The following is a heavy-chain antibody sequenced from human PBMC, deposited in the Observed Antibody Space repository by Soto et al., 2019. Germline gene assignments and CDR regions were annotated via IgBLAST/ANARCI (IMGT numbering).Heavy chain of an antibody. Sequence: EVPLVESGGGLVQPGGSLRLSCAASGFTFSTSWMTWVRQAPGKGLEWVANIKEDGSETYYLDSVKGRFTVSKDNAKNPLYLQMNSLRAEDTAVYYCARDRGPNTFDYWGQGTLVTVSS. CDR2: IKEDGSET. V-gene: IGHV3-7*01. CDR1: GFTFSTSW. CDR3: ARDRGPNTFDY. J-gene: IGHJ4*02.